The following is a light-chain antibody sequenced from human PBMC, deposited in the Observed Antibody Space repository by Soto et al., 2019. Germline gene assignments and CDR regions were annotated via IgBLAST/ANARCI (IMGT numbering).Light chain of an antibody. Sequence: QSVLAQPASVSGSPGQSITISCTGTSSDVGSYNLVSWYQQHPGKAPKLMIYEGSKRPSGVSNRFSGSKSGNTASLTISGLQAEDEADYYCSSYAGSNNLIFGTGTKVTVL. CDR3: SSYAGSNNLI. V-gene: IGLV2-23*01. CDR2: EGS. J-gene: IGLJ1*01. CDR1: SSDVGSYNL.